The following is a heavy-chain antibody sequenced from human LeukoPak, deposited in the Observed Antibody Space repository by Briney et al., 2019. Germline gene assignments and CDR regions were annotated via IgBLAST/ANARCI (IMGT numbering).Heavy chain of an antibody. Sequence: GGSLRLSCAASGFTFSSYWMNWVRQAPGKGLEWVSYISSSGSTIYYADSVKGRFTISRDNAKNSLYLQMNSLRAEDTAVYYCARVGGSGWYYFDYWGQGTLVTVSS. V-gene: IGHV3-48*04. D-gene: IGHD6-19*01. CDR3: ARVGGSGWYYFDY. J-gene: IGHJ4*02. CDR1: GFTFSSYW. CDR2: ISSSGSTI.